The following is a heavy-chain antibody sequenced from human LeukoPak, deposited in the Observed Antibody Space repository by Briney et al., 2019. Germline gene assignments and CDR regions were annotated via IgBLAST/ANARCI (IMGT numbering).Heavy chain of an antibody. J-gene: IGHJ6*02. D-gene: IGHD2-15*01. CDR3: ARVPYCSGGRCNYYYYYGMDV. CDR1: GGSFSGYY. Sequence: SETLSLTCAVYGGSFSGYYWSWIRQPPGKGLEWRGEINHSGNTKYNPSFKSRVTISVDTSKNQFSLKLSSVTAADTAVYYCARVPYCSGGRCNYYYYYGMDVWGQGITVTVSS. CDR2: INHSGNT. V-gene: IGHV4-34*01.